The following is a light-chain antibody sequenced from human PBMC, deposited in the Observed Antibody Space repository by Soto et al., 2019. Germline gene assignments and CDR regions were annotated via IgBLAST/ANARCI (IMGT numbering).Light chain of an antibody. J-gene: IGKJ1*01. CDR1: QSVNFY. V-gene: IGKV3-20*01. CDR2: DAS. Sequence: EIVLTQSPGTLSLSPGERATLSCRASQSVNFYLAWYQQKPGQAPRLLISDASSRATDVPDRFSGSGSGTEFTLTISSLEPEDFAVYYCQQYGDSPVTFGQGTKVDIK. CDR3: QQYGDSPVT.